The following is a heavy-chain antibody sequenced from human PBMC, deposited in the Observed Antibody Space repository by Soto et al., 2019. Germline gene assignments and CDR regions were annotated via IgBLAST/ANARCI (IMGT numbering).Heavy chain of an antibody. J-gene: IGHJ3*02. CDR3: AADTKYCSSTSCHETLGRAFDI. Sequence: GESLKISCKGSGYSFTSYWIGWVRQMPGKGLEWMGIIYPGDSDTRYSPSFQGQVTISADKSISTAYLQWSSLKASDTAMYYCAADTKYCSSTSCHETLGRAFDIWGQGTMVTVSS. V-gene: IGHV5-51*01. CDR1: GYSFTSYW. CDR2: IYPGDSDT. D-gene: IGHD2-2*01.